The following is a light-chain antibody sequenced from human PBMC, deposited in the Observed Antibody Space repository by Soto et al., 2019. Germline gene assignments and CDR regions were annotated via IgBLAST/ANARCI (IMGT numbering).Light chain of an antibody. J-gene: IGLJ2*01. CDR1: SWHNNYI. V-gene: IGLV4-60*02. Sequence: QPVLTQSSSASASLGSSVKLTCTLSSWHNNYIIAWHQQQPGKAPRFLMNLERSGTYNKGSGVPDRFSGSSSGADRFLTISNLQFEDEADYYCETWDSLTQVFGGGTKLTVL. CDR2: LERSGTY. CDR3: ETWDSLTQV.